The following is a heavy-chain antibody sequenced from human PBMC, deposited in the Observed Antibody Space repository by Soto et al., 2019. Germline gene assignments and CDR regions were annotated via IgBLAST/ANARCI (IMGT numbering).Heavy chain of an antibody. D-gene: IGHD3-10*01. J-gene: IGHJ4*02. V-gene: IGHV3-21*01. CDR2: ISSSSSYI. CDR3: ARERSSYYGSGSYPY. Sequence: GGSLRLSCAASGFPFSSYVMNWVSPATGKGLEWVSSISSSSSYIYYADSVKGRFTISRDNAKNSLYLQMNSLRAEDTAVYYCARERSSYYGSGSYPYWGQGTLVTVSS. CDR1: GFPFSSYV.